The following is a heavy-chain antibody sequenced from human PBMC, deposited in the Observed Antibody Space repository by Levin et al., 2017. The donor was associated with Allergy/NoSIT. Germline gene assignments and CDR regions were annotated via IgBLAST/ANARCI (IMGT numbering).Heavy chain of an antibody. CDR1: GGSISSGDYY. V-gene: IGHV4-30-4*01. J-gene: IGHJ1*01. CDR3: ARASDCSGGSCYNRILAH. Sequence: RASETLSLTCTVSGGSISSGDYYWSWIRQPPGKGLEWIGYIYYSGSTYYNPSLKSRVTISVDTSKNQFSLKLSSVTAADTAVYYCARASDCSGGSCYNRILAHWGQGTLVTVSS. D-gene: IGHD2-15*01. CDR2: IYYSGST.